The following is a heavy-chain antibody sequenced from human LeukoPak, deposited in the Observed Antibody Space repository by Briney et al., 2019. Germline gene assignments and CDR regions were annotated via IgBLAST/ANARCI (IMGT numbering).Heavy chain of an antibody. CDR1: GFTFSSYW. V-gene: IGHV3-74*01. Sequence: GGSLRLSCAASGFTFSSYWMHWVRQAPGEGLVWVSRINSGGSSTSYADSVKGRFTISRDNAKNTLYLQMNSLRAEDTAVYYCAREAPTYYYDSSGYYPYYFDYWGQGTLVTVSS. J-gene: IGHJ4*02. CDR3: AREAPTYYYDSSGYYPYYFDY. CDR2: INSGGSST. D-gene: IGHD3-22*01.